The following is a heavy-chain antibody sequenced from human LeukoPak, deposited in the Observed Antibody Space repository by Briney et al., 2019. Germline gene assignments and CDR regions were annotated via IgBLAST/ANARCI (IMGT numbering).Heavy chain of an antibody. Sequence: GGSLRLSCAASGFTFSSCSMNWVRQAPGKGLEWVSSISSSSTYIYYADSVKGRFTISRDNAKNSLYLQMNSLRADDTAVYYCARVAEAAAFDYWGQGTLVTVSS. V-gene: IGHV3-21*01. CDR2: ISSSSTYI. J-gene: IGHJ4*02. D-gene: IGHD6-13*01. CDR1: GFTFSSCS. CDR3: ARVAEAAAFDY.